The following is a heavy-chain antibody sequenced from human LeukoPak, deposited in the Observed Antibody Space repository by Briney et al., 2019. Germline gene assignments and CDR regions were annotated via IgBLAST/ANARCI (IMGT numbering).Heavy chain of an antibody. D-gene: IGHD4-17*01. V-gene: IGHV1-3*01. J-gene: IGHJ4*02. CDR3: ARLWQPNYGDCLDH. CDR2: INVGNGNT. Sequence: GASVKVSCKASGYTFTSYAMHWVRQAPGQRPEWMGWINVGNGNTKYSQKFQGRVTITRDTSASAAYMELSSLRSEDTAVYYCARLWQPNYGDCLDHWGQGTLVTVTS. CDR1: GYTFTSYA.